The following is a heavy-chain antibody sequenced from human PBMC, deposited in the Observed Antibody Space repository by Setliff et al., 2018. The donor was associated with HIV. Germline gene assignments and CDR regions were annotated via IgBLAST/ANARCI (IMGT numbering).Heavy chain of an antibody. J-gene: IGHJ3*01. CDR2: IYSSGSP. CDR1: GASISNSNSY. D-gene: IGHD1-1*01. V-gene: IGHV4-39*02. Sequence: LSLTCTVYGASISNSNSYWGWIRQPPGKRLEWLGSIYSSGSPSYNPSLSSRLTISVDTSKNHVSLRLSSVTAADTGVYYCARGPQLQRRVNDTFDVWGQGTMVTVSS. CDR3: ARGPQLQRRVNDTFDV.